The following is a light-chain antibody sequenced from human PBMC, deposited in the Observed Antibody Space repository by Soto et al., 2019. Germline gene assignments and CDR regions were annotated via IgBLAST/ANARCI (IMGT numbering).Light chain of an antibody. J-gene: IGKJ4*01. CDR2: AAS. CDR3: QQSHITPFS. Sequence: DIQMTQSPSSLSASVGDRVTITCRSSQSIGYYLNWYQLRPGRAPKLLIYAASSFQGGVPSRFTGSGSGTDFTLTINSLQPEDFATYFCQQSHITPFSFCGGTKVDIK. V-gene: IGKV1-39*01. CDR1: QSIGYY.